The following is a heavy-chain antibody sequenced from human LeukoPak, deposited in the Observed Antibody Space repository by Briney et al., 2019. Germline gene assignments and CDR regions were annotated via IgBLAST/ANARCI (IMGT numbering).Heavy chain of an antibody. CDR2: IIPIFGIA. V-gene: IGHV1-69*04. Sequence: GASVKVSCKASGYTFTSYAISWVRQAPGQGLEWMGRIIPIFGIANYAQKFQGRVTITADKSTSTAYMELSSLRSEDTAVYYCAREQYSSSSYQSYPDYWGQGTLVTVSS. D-gene: IGHD6-6*01. CDR3: AREQYSSSSYQSYPDY. J-gene: IGHJ4*02. CDR1: GYTFTSYA.